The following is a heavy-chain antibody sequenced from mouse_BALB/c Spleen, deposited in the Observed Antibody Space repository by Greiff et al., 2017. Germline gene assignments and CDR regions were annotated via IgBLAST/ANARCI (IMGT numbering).Heavy chain of an antibody. J-gene: IGHJ4*01. D-gene: IGHD2-4*01. CDR2: IYPGNSDT. CDR1: GYTFTSYW. V-gene: IGHV1-5*01. CDR3: TKNDYDEYYYAMDY. Sequence: EVQRVESGTVLARPGASVKMSCKASGYTFTSYWMHWVKQRPGQGLEWIGAIYPGNSDTSYNQKFKGKAKLTAVTSTSTAYMELSSLTNEDSAVYYCTKNDYDEYYYAMDYWGQGTSVTVSS.